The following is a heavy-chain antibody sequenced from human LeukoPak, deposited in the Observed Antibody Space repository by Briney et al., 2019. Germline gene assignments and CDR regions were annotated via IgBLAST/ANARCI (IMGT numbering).Heavy chain of an antibody. J-gene: IGHJ4*02. CDR1: GYTPTSSG. V-gene: IGHV1-69*05. CDR3: ARATRGGDQPSFDY. D-gene: IGHD2-21*02. Sequence: GASVKVSCKASGYTPTSSGISWVRQAPVQGVEWMGRIIPIFGTANYAQKFQGRVTITTDEATSTAYMELSRLRSEDTAVYSCARATRGGDQPSFDYWGQGTLVTVSS. CDR2: IIPIFGTA.